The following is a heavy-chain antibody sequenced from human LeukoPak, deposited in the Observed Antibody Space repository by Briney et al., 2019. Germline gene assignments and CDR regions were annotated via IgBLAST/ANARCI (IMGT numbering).Heavy chain of an antibody. J-gene: IGHJ6*03. D-gene: IGHD2-21*02. CDR1: GESFSGYY. CDR2: INHSGDT. CDR3: ARSPCSGDCYHTYYYYYMDV. Sequence: PSETLSLTCSVYGESFSGYYWSWIRQPPGKGLEWIGEINHSGDTNYNPSLKSRVTISVDTSRNQFSLKLSSVTAADTAVYYCARSPCSGDCYHTYYYYYMDVWGKGTTVTVSS. V-gene: IGHV4-34*01.